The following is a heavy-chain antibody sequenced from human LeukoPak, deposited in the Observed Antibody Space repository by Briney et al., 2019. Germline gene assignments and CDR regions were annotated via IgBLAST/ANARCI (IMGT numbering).Heavy chain of an antibody. V-gene: IGHV4-38-2*01. J-gene: IGHJ4*02. CDR2: IYHSGST. CDR1: GYSISSGYY. CDR3: ARGGSGSYYDYYFDY. D-gene: IGHD3-10*01. Sequence: SETLSLTCAVSGYSISSGYYWGWIRQPPGKGLEWIGSIYHSGSTYYNPSLKSRVTISVDTSKNQFSLKLSSVTAADTAAYYCARGGSGSYYDYYFDYWGREPWSPSPQ.